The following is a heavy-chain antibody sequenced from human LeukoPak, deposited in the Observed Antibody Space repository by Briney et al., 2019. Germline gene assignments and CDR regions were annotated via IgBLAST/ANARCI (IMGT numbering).Heavy chain of an antibody. V-gene: IGHV4-4*07. CDR2: IYTSGST. J-gene: IGHJ6*03. Sequence: NPSETLSLTCTVSGGSISSYYWSWIRQPAGKGLEWIGRIYTSGSTNYNPSLKSRVTMSVDTSKNQFSLKLSSATAADTAVYYCAREWADGCSGGSCYSLGYYYYYMDVWGKGTTVTVSS. CDR1: GGSISSYY. CDR3: AREWADGCSGGSCYSLGYYYYYMDV. D-gene: IGHD2-15*01.